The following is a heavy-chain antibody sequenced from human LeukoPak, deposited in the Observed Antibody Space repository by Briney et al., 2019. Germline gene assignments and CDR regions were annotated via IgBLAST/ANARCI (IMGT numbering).Heavy chain of an antibody. Sequence: RPSETQSLTCTVSGGSITSSNYFWGWIRQSPGKGLEWIGSIYYSGSTYYNPSLKSRVTISVETSKIQFSLKLSSVTAADSAVYYCARDSCSSTSCRRKFDNWGQGTLVTVSS. V-gene: IGHV4-39*07. CDR1: GGSITSSNYF. J-gene: IGHJ4*02. D-gene: IGHD2-2*01. CDR3: ARDSCSSTSCRRKFDN. CDR2: IYYSGST.